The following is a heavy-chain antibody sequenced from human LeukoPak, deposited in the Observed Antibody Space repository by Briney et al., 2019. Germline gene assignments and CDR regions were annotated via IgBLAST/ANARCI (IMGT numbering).Heavy chain of an antibody. D-gene: IGHD3-3*01. Sequence: SVKVSCKASGGTFSSYAISWVRQAPGQGLEWMGGIIPIFGTVNYAQKFQGRVTITADKSTSTAYMELSSLRSGDTAVYYCARSLFRFLEWSYRSYYYYYMDVWGKGTTVTVSS. CDR1: GGTFSSYA. CDR2: IIPIFGTV. V-gene: IGHV1-69*06. CDR3: ARSLFRFLEWSYRSYYYYYMDV. J-gene: IGHJ6*03.